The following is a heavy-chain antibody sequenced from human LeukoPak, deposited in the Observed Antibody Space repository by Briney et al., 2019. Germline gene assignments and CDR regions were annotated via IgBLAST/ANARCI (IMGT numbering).Heavy chain of an antibody. J-gene: IGHJ6*02. V-gene: IGHV3-7*03. CDR2: IKQDGSEK. CDR3: AKESPDTGRYGMDV. Sequence: GGSLRLSCAASGFTFSSYWMSWVRQAPGKGLEWVANIKQDGSEKYYVDSVKGRFTISRDNSKSTLYLQMNSLRAEDTAVYYCAKESPDTGRYGMDVWGQGTTVTVSS. CDR1: GFTFSSYW. D-gene: IGHD2-15*01.